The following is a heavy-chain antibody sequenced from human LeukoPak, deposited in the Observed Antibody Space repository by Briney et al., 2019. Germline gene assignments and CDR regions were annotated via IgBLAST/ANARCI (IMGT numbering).Heavy chain of an antibody. CDR3: VRTVISSGLFGDPDY. CDR1: GFTFRNYS. CDR2: TNPDASTT. J-gene: IGHJ4*02. D-gene: IGHD3-3*01. V-gene: IGHV3-74*01. Sequence: GGPLRLPCTAPGFTFRNYSMTWARQSPGKRQVWVSSTNPDASTTTYADPVKGRFTISRDNAKNTLYLQMNSLRAEDTAVYYCVRTVISSGLFGDPDYWGQGSLVTVSS.